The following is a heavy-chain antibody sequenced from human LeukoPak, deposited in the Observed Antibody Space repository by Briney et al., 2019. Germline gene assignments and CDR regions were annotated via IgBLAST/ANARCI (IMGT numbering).Heavy chain of an antibody. V-gene: IGHV4-59*11. CDR3: ARKYYYDSSGSLYDAFDI. Sequence: PSETLSLTCTVSGGSISSHYWSWIRRPPGKGLEWIGYIYYSGSTNYNPSLKSRVTISVDTSKNQFSLKLSSVTAADTAVYYCARKYYYDSSGSLYDAFDIWGQGTMVTVSS. CDR2: IYYSGST. J-gene: IGHJ3*02. CDR1: GGSISSHY. D-gene: IGHD3-22*01.